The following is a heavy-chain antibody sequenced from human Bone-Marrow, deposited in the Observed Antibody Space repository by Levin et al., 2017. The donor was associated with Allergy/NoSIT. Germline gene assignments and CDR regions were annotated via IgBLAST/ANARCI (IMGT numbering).Heavy chain of an antibody. J-gene: IGHJ5*02. CDR2: IKQDGSDK. D-gene: IGHD6-19*01. Sequence: LSLTCAASGSIFSAYWMTWVRQAPGKGLEWVANIKQDGSDKYYVDSVRGRFTISRDNAKNSLYLQMDSLRVEDTAVYYCAIAVAGTSGWFDPWGQGTLVTVSS. CDR3: AIAVAGTSGWFDP. CDR1: GSIFSAYW. V-gene: IGHV3-7*02.